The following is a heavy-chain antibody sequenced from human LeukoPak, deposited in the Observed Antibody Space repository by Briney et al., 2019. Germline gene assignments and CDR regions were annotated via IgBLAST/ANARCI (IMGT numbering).Heavy chain of an antibody. CDR2: IIPILGIA. J-gene: IGHJ4*02. Sequence: GASVKVSYKASGGTFSSCAISWVRQAAGQGLEWMGRIIPILGIANYAQKFQGRVTITADKSTSTAYMELSSLRSEDTAVYYCARERGGAVAGTFDYWGQGTLVTVSS. D-gene: IGHD6-19*01. CDR1: GGTFSSCA. V-gene: IGHV1-69*04. CDR3: ARERGGAVAGTFDY.